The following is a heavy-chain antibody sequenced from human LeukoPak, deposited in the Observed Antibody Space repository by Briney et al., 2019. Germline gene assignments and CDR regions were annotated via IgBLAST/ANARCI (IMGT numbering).Heavy chain of an antibody. J-gene: IGHJ4*02. D-gene: IGHD6-19*01. CDR2: IHTSGSS. V-gene: IGHV4-4*07. CDR1: GASINSYY. CDR3: ARGSGWYYY. Sequence: SETLSLTCTVSGASINSYYWSWIRQPAGKGLEWVGRIHTSGSSNYSPSLRSRVTISVDTSKNHFSLKLTSVTAADTAVYYCARGSGWYYYWGQGTLVTVSS.